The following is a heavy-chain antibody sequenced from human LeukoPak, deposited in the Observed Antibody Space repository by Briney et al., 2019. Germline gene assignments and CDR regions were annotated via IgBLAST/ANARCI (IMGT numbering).Heavy chain of an antibody. CDR1: GFTFSSYA. J-gene: IGHJ4*02. Sequence: GGSLRLSCAASGFTFSSYAMSWVRQAPGKGLEWVSGISGTGGSTYYADSAKGRFTISRDNSKNTLYLQMNSLRAEDTAEYYCAKDGYYYDSSGYYDGGSFDYWGQGTLVTVSS. D-gene: IGHD3-22*01. CDR3: AKDGYYYDSSGYYDGGSFDY. V-gene: IGHV3-23*01. CDR2: ISGTGGST.